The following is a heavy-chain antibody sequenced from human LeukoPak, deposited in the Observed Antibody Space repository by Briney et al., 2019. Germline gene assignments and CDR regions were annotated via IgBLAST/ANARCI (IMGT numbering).Heavy chain of an antibody. D-gene: IGHD4-17*01. J-gene: IGHJ4*02. CDR3: ARDPTLTYDYGIDY. Sequence: PGGSLRLSCAASGFTFSSYSMNWVRQAPGKGLEWVSYISSSSSTIYYADSVKGRFTISRDNAKNSLYLQMNSLRAEDTAVYYCARDPTLTYDYGIDYWGQGTLVTVSS. V-gene: IGHV3-48*04. CDR1: GFTFSSYS. CDR2: ISSSSSTI.